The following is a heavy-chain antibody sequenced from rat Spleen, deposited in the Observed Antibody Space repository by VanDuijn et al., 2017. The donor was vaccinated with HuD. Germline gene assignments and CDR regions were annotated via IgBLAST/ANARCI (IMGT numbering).Heavy chain of an antibody. D-gene: IGHD5-1*01. V-gene: IGHV5-58*01. CDR2: INTDGDTT. CDR3: ARFPQLGAYWYFDF. CDR1: GFTFSSYW. J-gene: IGHJ1*01. Sequence: EVQLVESGGGLVQPGGSLQVSCAASGFTFSSYWMYWIRQAPGKGLEWVSSINTDGDTTYYRDSVKGRFTISRDHAKSTLYLQMDSLRSEDTATYYCARFPQLGAYWYFDFWGPGTMVTVSS.